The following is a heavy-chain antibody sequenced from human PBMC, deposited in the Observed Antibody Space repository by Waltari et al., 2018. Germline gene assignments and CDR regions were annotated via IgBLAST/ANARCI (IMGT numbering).Heavy chain of an antibody. J-gene: IGHJ6*02. CDR3: AGRFYGDYVGYYYYGMDV. V-gene: IGHV1-69*01. Sequence: QVQLVQSGAEVKKPGSSVTVSCKASGGTFSSYAFSWVRQAPGQGLEWMGGIIPIFGTANDAQKFQGRVTITADESTSTAYMELSSLRSEDTAVYYCAGRFYGDYVGYYYYGMDVWGQGTTVTVSS. D-gene: IGHD4-17*01. CDR1: GGTFSSYA. CDR2: IIPIFGTA.